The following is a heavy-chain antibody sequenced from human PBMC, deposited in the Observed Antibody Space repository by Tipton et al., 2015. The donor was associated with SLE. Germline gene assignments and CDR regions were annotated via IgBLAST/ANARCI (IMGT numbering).Heavy chain of an antibody. CDR3: ASTRHGDSGIYPGAFDI. CDR2: IYYSGST. J-gene: IGHJ3*02. V-gene: IGHV4-59*08. D-gene: IGHD1-26*01. Sequence: TLSLTCTVSGGSISSYYWSWIRQPPGKGLEWIGYIYYSGSTNYNPSLKSRVTISVDTSKNQFSLKLSSVTAADTAGYYCASTRHGDSGIYPGAFDIWGQGTMVTVSS. CDR1: GGSISSYY.